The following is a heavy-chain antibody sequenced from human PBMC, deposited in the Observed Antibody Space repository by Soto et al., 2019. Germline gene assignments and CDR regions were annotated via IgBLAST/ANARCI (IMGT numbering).Heavy chain of an antibody. CDR2: IIPIFGTA. J-gene: IGHJ6*02. V-gene: IGHV1-69*13. D-gene: IGHD1-26*01. CDR3: ARESGSYYPDYYYYGMDV. CDR1: GGTFSSYA. Sequence: ASVKVSCKASGGTFSSYAISWVRQAPGQGLEWMGGIIPIFGTANYAQKFQGRVTITADESTSTAYMELSSLRSEDTAVYYCARESGSYYPDYYYYGMDVWGQGTTVTVSS.